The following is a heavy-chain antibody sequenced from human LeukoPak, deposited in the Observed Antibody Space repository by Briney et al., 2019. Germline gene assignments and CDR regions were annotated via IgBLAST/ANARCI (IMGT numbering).Heavy chain of an antibody. D-gene: IGHD2-21*01. V-gene: IGHV3-21*01. CDR1: GFTFSSYG. J-gene: IGHJ4*02. CDR3: AREQSYSEEIVVVNPPFDY. Sequence: PGGSLRLSCAASGFTFSSYGMNWVRQAPGKGREWVSSISSSGTYIYFDASVKGRFTISRDNAKNPLYLQLNSLRAEDTALYYCAREQSYSEEIVVVNPPFDYWGQGTLVTVSS. CDR2: ISSSGTYI.